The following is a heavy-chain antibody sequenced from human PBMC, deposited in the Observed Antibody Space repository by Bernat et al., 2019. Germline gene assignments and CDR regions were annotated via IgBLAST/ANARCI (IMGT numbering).Heavy chain of an antibody. Sequence: QVQLQQWGAGLLKPSETLSLTCAVSGGSISSYYWSWIRQPPGKGLEWIGYIYYSGSTNYNPSLKSRVTISVDTSKNQFSLKLSSVTAADTAVYYCARVEEGNFDLWGRDTLVTVSS. J-gene: IGHJ2*01. CDR2: IYYSGST. D-gene: IGHD3-3*01. CDR3: ARVEEGNFDL. V-gene: IGHV4-59*01. CDR1: GGSISSYY.